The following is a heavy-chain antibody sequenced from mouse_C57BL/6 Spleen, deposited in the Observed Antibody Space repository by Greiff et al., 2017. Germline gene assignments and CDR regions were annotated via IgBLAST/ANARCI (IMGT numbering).Heavy chain of an antibody. D-gene: IGHD2-1*01. CDR2: IDPSDSYT. V-gene: IGHV1-59*01. Sequence: VQLQQSGAELVRPGTSVKLSCKASGYTFTSYWMHWVKQRPGQGLEWIGVIDPSDSYTNYNQKFKGKATLTVDTSSSTAYMQLSSLTSEDSAVYYCARRGNGNFDYWGQGTTLTVSS. CDR3: ARRGNGNFDY. CDR1: GYTFTSYW. J-gene: IGHJ2*01.